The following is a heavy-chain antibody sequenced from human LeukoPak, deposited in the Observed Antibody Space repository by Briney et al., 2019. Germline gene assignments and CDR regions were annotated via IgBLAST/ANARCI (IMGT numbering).Heavy chain of an antibody. CDR2: ISGSGDNT. V-gene: IGHV3-23*01. Sequence: GGSLRLSCAASGFTFSNYAMSWVRQAPGKGLEWVSSISGSGDNTFYADSVKGRFTISRDNSKSILYLQMNNLRVEDTATYYCASSGYCSGGSCYLRYRYFDLWGRGTLVTVSS. D-gene: IGHD2-15*01. J-gene: IGHJ2*01. CDR3: ASSGYCSGGSCYLRYRYFDL. CDR1: GFTFSNYA.